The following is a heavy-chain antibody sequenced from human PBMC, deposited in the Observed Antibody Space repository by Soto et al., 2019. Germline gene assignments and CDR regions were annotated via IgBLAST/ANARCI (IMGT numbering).Heavy chain of an antibody. Sequence: SETLSLTCTVSGGSISGYFWNWIRQPPGKGLEWIGYMSYTGNTNYNTSLTSRVSISVDTSKNQFSLNLNSVTAADTAVYYCARADTAIVPLAKWGQGTLVTVSS. V-gene: IGHV4-59*01. D-gene: IGHD5-18*01. CDR3: ARADTAIVPLAK. CDR2: MSYTGNT. J-gene: IGHJ4*02. CDR1: GGSISGYF.